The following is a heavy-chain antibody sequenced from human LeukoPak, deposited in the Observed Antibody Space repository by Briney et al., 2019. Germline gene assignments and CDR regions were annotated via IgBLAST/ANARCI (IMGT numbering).Heavy chain of an antibody. D-gene: IGHD2-2*01. Sequence: GGSLRLSCAASGFTFSSYGMHWVRQAPGKGLEWVAVIWYDGSNKYYADSVKGRFTISRDNSKNTLYLQMNSLRAEDTAVYYCAKLEVVAAEDYWGQGTLVTVSS. CDR3: AKLEVVAAEDY. J-gene: IGHJ4*02. CDR1: GFTFSSYG. V-gene: IGHV3-33*06. CDR2: IWYDGSNK.